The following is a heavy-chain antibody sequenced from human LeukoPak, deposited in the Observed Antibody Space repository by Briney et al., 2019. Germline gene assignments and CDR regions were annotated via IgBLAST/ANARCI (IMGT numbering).Heavy chain of an antibody. Sequence: GGSLRLSCAASGFTFSQAWMSWVRQAPGKGLEWVGRIKRKADGEARDYAAPVKGRFTISRDDSENTLYLQMTSLKTEDSAIYFCAADTPGDNYPFDYWGQGTLVTVSS. V-gene: IGHV3-15*01. J-gene: IGHJ4*02. CDR3: AADTPGDNYPFDY. CDR1: GFTFSQAW. CDR2: IKRKADGEAR. D-gene: IGHD5-24*01.